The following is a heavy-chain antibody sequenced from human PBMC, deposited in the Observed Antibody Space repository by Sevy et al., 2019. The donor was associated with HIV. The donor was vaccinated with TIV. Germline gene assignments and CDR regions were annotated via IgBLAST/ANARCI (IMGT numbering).Heavy chain of an antibody. CDR3: ARDRYEYSLVHYFDS. V-gene: IGHV3-30-3*01. CDR1: GFIFSGYA. D-gene: IGHD3-16*01. Sequence: GGSLRLSCAASGFIFSGYAMYWVRQAPGKGLEWVAIISYDGNNKYYADSVKGRFSISRDNSKNTLFLQMNSLRADDTAVYYCARDRYEYSLVHYFDSWGQGTLVTVSS. CDR2: ISYDGNNK. J-gene: IGHJ4*02.